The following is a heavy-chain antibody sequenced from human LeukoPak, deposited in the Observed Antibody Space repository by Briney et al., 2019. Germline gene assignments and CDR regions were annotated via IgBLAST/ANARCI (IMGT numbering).Heavy chain of an antibody. CDR1: GLTFSSYA. V-gene: IGHV3-30*04. D-gene: IGHD3-10*01. CDR3: ARGRTGYGSGSYPPYFDY. CDR2: ISYDGSNK. J-gene: IGHJ4*02. Sequence: GGSLRLSCAASGLTFSSYAMHWVRQAPGKGLEWVAVISYDGSNKYYADSVKGRFTISRDNSKNTLYLQMNSLRAEDTAVYYCARGRTGYGSGSYPPYFDYWGQGTLVTVSS.